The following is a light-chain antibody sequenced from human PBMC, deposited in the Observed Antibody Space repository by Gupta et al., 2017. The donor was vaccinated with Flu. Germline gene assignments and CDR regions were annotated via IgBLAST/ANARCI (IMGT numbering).Light chain of an antibody. CDR3: HLANTFRQGLS. CDR1: PRLHTW. V-gene: IGKV1-12*01. CDR2: SAS. Sequence: SFSASVGDSVPLTCLASPRLHTWLALYQQKPGPTPTLLLYSASILHSGVPTRFSGSGFGTEFTLTLNVLQPHDFATYFCHLANTFRQGLSFGGGTKVEIK. J-gene: IGKJ4*01.